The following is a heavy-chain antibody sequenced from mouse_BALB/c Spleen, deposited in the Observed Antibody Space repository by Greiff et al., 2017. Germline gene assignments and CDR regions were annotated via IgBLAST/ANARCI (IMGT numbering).Heavy chain of an antibody. V-gene: IGHV3-6*02. CDR1: GYSITSGYY. Sequence: EVQLQQSGPGLVKPSQSLSLTCSVTGYSITSGYYWNWIRQFPGNKLEWMGYISYDGSNNYNPSLKNRISITRDTSKNQFFLKLNSVTTEDTATFYCARGANWDGEYYAMDYWGQGTSVTVSS. CDR2: ISYDGSN. D-gene: IGHD4-1*01. CDR3: ARGANWDGEYYAMDY. J-gene: IGHJ4*01.